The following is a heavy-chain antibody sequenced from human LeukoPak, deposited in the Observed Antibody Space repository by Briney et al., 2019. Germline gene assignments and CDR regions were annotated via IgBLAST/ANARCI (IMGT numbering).Heavy chain of an antibody. J-gene: IGHJ5*02. CDR3: ARAPGGYWFDP. V-gene: IGHV3-21*01. D-gene: IGHD1-1*01. CDR1: GFTFSSYS. CDR2: ISSSSSYI. Sequence: GGSLRLSCAASGFTFSSYSMNWVRQAPGKGLEWVSSISSSSSYIYYADSVKGRFTISRDNAKNSLYLQMNSLRAEDTAVYYCARAPGGYWFDPWGQGTLVTVSS.